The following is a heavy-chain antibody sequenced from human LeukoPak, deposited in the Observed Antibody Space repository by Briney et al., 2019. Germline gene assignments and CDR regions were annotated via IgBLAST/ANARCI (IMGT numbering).Heavy chain of an antibody. CDR2: IYSGGST. V-gene: IGHV3-53*01. D-gene: IGHD2-21*02. CDR3: ARVGACGGDCYFFDY. J-gene: IGHJ4*02. Sequence: GGSLRLSCAASGFTFDDYAMHWVRQAPGKGLEWVSVIYSGGSTYYADSAKGRFTISRDNSKNTLYLQMNSLRAEDTAVYYCARVGACGGDCYFFDYWGQGTLVTVSS. CDR1: GFTFDDYA.